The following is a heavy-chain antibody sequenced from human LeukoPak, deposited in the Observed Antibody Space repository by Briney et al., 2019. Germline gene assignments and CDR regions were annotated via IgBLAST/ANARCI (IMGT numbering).Heavy chain of an antibody. V-gene: IGHV3-33*01. J-gene: IGHJ5*02. CDR3: ARQYSSSWYVAITGWFDP. CDR1: GFTFSSYG. Sequence: PGGSLRLSCAASGFTFSSYGMHWVRQAPGKGLEWVAVIWYDGSNKYYADSVKGRFTISRDNSKNTLYLQMNRLRAEDTAVYYCARQYSSSWYVAITGWFDPWGQGTLVTVSS. D-gene: IGHD6-13*01. CDR2: IWYDGSNK.